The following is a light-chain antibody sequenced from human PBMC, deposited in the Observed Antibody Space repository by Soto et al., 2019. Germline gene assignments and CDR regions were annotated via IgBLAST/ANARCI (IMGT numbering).Light chain of an antibody. CDR3: QLSYNTLT. Sequence: DIPMTQSPSSLSASVGDRVTITCRASQSIDTYLNWYQQEPGKAPQLLIFAASSLHSGVPSRFSGSGSGTDFTLTISSLQPEDFATYYCQLSYNTLTFGQGTRLEIK. CDR2: AAS. V-gene: IGKV1-39*01. J-gene: IGKJ5*01. CDR1: QSIDTY.